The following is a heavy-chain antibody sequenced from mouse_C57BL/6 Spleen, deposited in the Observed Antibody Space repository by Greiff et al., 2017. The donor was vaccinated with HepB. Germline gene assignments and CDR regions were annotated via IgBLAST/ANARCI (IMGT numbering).Heavy chain of an antibody. J-gene: IGHJ4*01. CDR2: IDPETGGT. Sequence: VQLVESGAELVRPGASVTLSCKASGYTFTDYEMHWVKQTPVHGLEWIGAIDPETGGTAYNQKFKGKAILTADKSSSTAYMELRSLTSEDSAVYYCTRIYGSSYGAMDYWGQGTSVTVSS. D-gene: IGHD1-1*01. V-gene: IGHV1-15*01. CDR1: GYTFTDYE. CDR3: TRIYGSSYGAMDY.